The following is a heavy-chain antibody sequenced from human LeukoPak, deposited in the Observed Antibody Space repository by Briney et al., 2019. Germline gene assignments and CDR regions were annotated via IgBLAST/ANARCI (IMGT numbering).Heavy chain of an antibody. V-gene: IGHV4-59*01. D-gene: IGHD3-3*01. CDR3: ARVTETIFGVVTNALDI. CDR1: GGSISSYY. J-gene: IGHJ3*02. Sequence: SETLSLTCTVSGGSISSYYWSWIRQPPGKGLEWIGYIYYSGSTNYNPSLKSRVTISVDTSKNQFSLKLSSVTAADTAVYYCARVTETIFGVVTNALDIWGQGTMVTVSS. CDR2: IYYSGST.